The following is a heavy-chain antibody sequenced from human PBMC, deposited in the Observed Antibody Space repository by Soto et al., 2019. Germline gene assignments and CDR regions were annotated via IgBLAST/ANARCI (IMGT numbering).Heavy chain of an antibody. D-gene: IGHD3-22*01. V-gene: IGHV4-30-4*01. CDR3: ARGRYYDSSGYYYI. CDR2: IYYSGST. J-gene: IGHJ4*02. Sequence: SETLSLTCTVSGGSISSGDYYWSWIRQPPGKGLEWIGYIYYSGSTHYNPSLKSRVTISVDTSKNQFSLKLSSVTAADTAVYYCARGRYYDSSGYYYIWGQGTLVTVSS. CDR1: GGSISSGDYY.